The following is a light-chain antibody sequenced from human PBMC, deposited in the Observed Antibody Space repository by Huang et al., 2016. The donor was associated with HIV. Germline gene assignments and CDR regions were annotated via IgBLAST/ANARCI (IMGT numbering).Light chain of an antibody. CDR2: WVS. Sequence: DIVVTQSPDSLALSLGERAAITCTSSQSVFYSSTTKNYLRWYQIKPRQPPKLLIYWVSTRESGGPDRFSGAWSGTEFTLTINNLQPEDVALYYCHQYHSTPQTFGQGTKVEL. CDR1: QSVFYSSTTKNY. V-gene: IGKV4-1*01. J-gene: IGKJ1*01. CDR3: HQYHSTPQT.